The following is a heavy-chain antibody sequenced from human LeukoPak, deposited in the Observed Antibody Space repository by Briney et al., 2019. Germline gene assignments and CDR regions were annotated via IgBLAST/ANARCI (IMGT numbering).Heavy chain of an antibody. CDR2: INHSGST. Sequence: SETLSLTCAVYGGSFSGYYWSWIRQPPGKGLEWIGEINHSGSTNYNPSLRSRVTISVDTSKNQFSLKLSSVTAADTAVYYCARGGFLYYYDSSGYYYVPKYFQHWGQGTLVTVSS. CDR1: GGSFSGYY. V-gene: IGHV4-34*01. D-gene: IGHD3-22*01. J-gene: IGHJ1*01. CDR3: ARGGFLYYYDSSGYYYVPKYFQH.